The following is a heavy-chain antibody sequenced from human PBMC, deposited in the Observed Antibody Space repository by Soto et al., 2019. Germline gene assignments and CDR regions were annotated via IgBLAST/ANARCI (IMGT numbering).Heavy chain of an antibody. J-gene: IGHJ5*02. Sequence: PSETLSLTCTVSGGSISSGDYYWSWIRQPPGKGLEWIGYIYYSGSTYYNPSLKSRVTISVDTSKNQFSLKLSSVTAADTAVYYCARDSVTMGQNWFDPWGQGTLVTVSS. V-gene: IGHV4-30-4*01. CDR2: IYYSGST. D-gene: IGHD3-10*01. CDR3: ARDSVTMGQNWFDP. CDR1: GGSISSGDYY.